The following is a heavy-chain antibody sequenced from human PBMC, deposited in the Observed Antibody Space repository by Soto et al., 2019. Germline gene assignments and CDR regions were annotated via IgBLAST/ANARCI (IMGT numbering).Heavy chain of an antibody. CDR3: ARGGPLLQVSYSGNWFDP. D-gene: IGHD1-26*01. V-gene: IGHV4-34*01. CDR2: INHSGST. J-gene: IGHJ5*02. CDR1: GWSFSGYY. Sequence: SETLSLTCAVYGWSFSGYYWSWIRQPPGKGLEWIGEINHSGSTNYNPSLKSRVTISVDTSKNQFSLKLSSVTAADTAVYYCARGGPLLQVSYSGNWFDPWGQGTLVTVSS.